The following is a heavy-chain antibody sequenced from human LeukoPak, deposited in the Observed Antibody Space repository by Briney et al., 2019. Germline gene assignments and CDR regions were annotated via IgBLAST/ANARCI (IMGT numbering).Heavy chain of an antibody. V-gene: IGHV3-7*01. CDR1: GFTFSNYW. J-gene: IGHJ4*02. Sequence: GGSLRLSCAASGFTFSNYWMSRVRQAPGKGLEWVANIKQDGSEKYYVDSVKGRFTTSRDNAKNSLYLQMNSLRAEDTAVYYCARELIVGFLERLIDYRGQGTLVTASS. D-gene: IGHD3-3*02. CDR2: IKQDGSEK. CDR3: ARELIVGFLERLIDY.